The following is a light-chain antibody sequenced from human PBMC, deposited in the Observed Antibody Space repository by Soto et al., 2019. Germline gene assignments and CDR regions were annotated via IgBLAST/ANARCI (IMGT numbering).Light chain of an antibody. V-gene: IGLV1-44*01. J-gene: IGLJ2*01. Sequence: QSVLTQPPSASGTPGQRVFISCSGSSSNIGGTNYAYWYQQLPGAAPKLLIYSNNERPSGVPDRFSGSKSGTSASLAISGLQSGDEADYYCAAWDDSLNGVIFGGGTKVTVL. CDR2: SNN. CDR1: SSNIGGTNY. CDR3: AAWDDSLNGVI.